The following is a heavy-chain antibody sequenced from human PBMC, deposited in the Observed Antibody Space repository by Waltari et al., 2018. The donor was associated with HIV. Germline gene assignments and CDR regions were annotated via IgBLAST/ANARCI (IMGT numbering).Heavy chain of an antibody. CDR2: VSSDGNST. CDR1: RFTFSRYC. Sequence: EVKLVESGGRLVQPRGSLRLSCVASRFTFSRYCLHWVRQAPGKGLVWISRVSSDGNSTVYADSVKGRFTISRDNAKNTLFLQMNSLRVEDTAVYFCARSLYYDFWSAYPPDYWGQGTRVTVSS. CDR3: ARSLYYDFWSAYPPDY. J-gene: IGHJ4*02. D-gene: IGHD3-3*01. V-gene: IGHV3-74*03.